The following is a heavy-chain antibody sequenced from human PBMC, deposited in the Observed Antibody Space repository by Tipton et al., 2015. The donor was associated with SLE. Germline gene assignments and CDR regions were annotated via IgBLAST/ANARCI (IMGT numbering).Heavy chain of an antibody. V-gene: IGHV3-11*03. CDR3: AKSRGTTTVVTPGY. J-gene: IGHJ4*02. CDR2: VGHTDTHR. Sequence: SLRLSCEASGYPFSDYYLTWIRQTPGKGLEWVSFVGHTDTHRDYADSVRGRFTISRDNAKNTVYLQMNSLRAEDTAVYYCAKSRGTTTVVTPGYWGQGTLVTVSS. D-gene: IGHD4-23*01. CDR1: GYPFSDYY.